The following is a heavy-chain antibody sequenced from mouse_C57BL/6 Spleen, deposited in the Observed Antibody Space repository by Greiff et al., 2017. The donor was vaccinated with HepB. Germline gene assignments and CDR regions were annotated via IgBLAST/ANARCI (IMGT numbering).Heavy chain of an antibody. CDR1: GFTFSDYG. J-gene: IGHJ3*01. Sequence: EVQLQESGGGLVKPGGSLKLSCAASGFTFSDYGMHWVRQAPEKGLEWVAYISSGSSTIYYADTVKGRFTISRDNAKNTLFLQMTSLRSEDTAMYYCARGTELGAWFAYWGQGTLVTVSA. V-gene: IGHV5-17*01. D-gene: IGHD4-1*01. CDR3: ARGTELGAWFAY. CDR2: ISSGSSTI.